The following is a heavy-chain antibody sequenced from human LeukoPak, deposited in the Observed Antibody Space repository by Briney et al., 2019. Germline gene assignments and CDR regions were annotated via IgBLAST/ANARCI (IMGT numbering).Heavy chain of an antibody. D-gene: IGHD1-1*01. J-gene: IGHJ4*02. V-gene: IGHV1-2*02. CDR3: GRDRHWNQGNFDY. CDR2: INPNNGGT. Sequence: GASVKVSCKAFGYTITGYYIHWVRQAPGQGLEWMGWINPNNGGTNSAQKFQGRATMTRDTSIGTAYMELNRLTYDDTAVYYCGRDRHWNQGNFDYWGQGTLVTVSS. CDR1: GYTITGYY.